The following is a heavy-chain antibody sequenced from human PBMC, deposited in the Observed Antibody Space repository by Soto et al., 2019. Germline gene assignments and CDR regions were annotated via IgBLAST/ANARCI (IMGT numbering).Heavy chain of an antibody. CDR2: IVPTVDTS. J-gene: IGHJ4*02. V-gene: IGHV1-69*14. CDR1: GATFSSYA. D-gene: IGHD5-12*01. CDR3: VRVVAIPGYPDN. Sequence: QVQLVQSGAEVRQPASSVKVSCKTSGATFSSYAITWVRQAPGQGLEWMGGIVPTVDTSTYAQKFQGRVTITADKFTNTVYMELSSLRYEDTAVYYCVRVVAIPGYPDNWGQGTLVTVSS.